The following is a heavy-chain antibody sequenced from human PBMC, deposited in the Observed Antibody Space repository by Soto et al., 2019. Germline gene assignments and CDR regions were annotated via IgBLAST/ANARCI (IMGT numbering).Heavy chain of an antibody. V-gene: IGHV1-3*01. CDR3: ARDGSECTTGVCYVKYFQH. CDR2: INAGNGNT. Sequence: ASVKVSCKASGYTFTSYALHWVRQAPGQRLEWMGWINAGNGNTKYSQKFQGRVTITRDTSASTAYMELSSLRSEDTAVYYCARDGSECTTGVCYVKYFQHWGQGTLVTVSS. CDR1: GYTFTSYA. D-gene: IGHD2-8*01. J-gene: IGHJ1*01.